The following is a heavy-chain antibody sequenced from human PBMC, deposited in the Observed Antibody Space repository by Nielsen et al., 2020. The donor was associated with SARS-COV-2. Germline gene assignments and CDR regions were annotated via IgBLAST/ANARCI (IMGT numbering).Heavy chain of an antibody. D-gene: IGHD3-16*01. J-gene: IGHJ4*01. CDR1: GFTLSSYA. V-gene: IGHV3-30*04. Sequence: GGSLRLSCAASGFTLSSYAMHWVRQAPGKGLEWVAVISYDGSNKYYADSVKGRFTISRDNSKNTLYLQMNSLRAGDTAVYYCARNRGEIDYWGQGTLVTVSS. CDR2: ISYDGSNK. CDR3: ARNRGEIDY.